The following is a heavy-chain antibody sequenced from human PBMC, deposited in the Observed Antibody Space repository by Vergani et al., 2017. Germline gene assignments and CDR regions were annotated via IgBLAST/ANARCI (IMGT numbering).Heavy chain of an antibody. V-gene: IGHV3-33*01. Sequence: QVQLVESGGGVVQPGRSLRLSCAASGFTFSSYGMHWVRQAPGKGLEWVALIWYDGSNKYYADSVKGRFTISRDNSKNTLYRQRNSLRAEDTAVYYCARDLFANSRSIGFWGQGTLVTVSS. D-gene: IGHD3-10*01. CDR1: GFTFSSYG. J-gene: IGHJ4*02. CDR2: IWYDGSNK. CDR3: ARDLFANSRSIGF.